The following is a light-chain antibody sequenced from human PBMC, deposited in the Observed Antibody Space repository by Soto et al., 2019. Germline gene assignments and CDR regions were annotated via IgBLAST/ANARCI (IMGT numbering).Light chain of an antibody. CDR1: SSHIGAGFD. CDR3: QSYDSSLSGSWV. V-gene: IGLV1-40*01. Sequence: QSVLTQPPSVSGAPGRRVTISCTGSSSHIGAGFDVHWYQQLPGTAPKLLIYGNSNRPSGVPDRFSGSKSGISASLAITGLQAEDEAEYYCQSYDSSLSGSWVFGGGTQLTVL. J-gene: IGLJ3*02. CDR2: GNS.